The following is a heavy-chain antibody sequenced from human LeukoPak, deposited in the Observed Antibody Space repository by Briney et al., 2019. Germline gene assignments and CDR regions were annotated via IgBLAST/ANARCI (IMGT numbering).Heavy chain of an antibody. D-gene: IGHD4-23*01. J-gene: IGHJ3*02. Sequence: ASVKVSCKASGYTFTSYDINWVRQATGQGLEWMGWMNPNSGNTGYAQKFQGRVTMTRNTSISTAYMELSSLRSDDTAVYYCAREDGGNSFFVAFDIWGQGTMVTVSS. CDR2: MNPNSGNT. V-gene: IGHV1-8*01. CDR1: GYTFTSYD. CDR3: AREDGGNSFFVAFDI.